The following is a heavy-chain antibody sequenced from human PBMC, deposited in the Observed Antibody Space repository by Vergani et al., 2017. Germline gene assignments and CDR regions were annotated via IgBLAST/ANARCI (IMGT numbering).Heavy chain of an antibody. V-gene: IGHV4-59*01. Sequence: QVQLQESGPGLVKPSETLSLTCTVSGGSISSYYWSWIRQPPGKGLEWIGYIYYSGSTNYNPALKSRVTISVDTSKHQFSLKLSSVTAADTAVYYCARYATPDSSGWGGPYNWFDPWGQGTLVTVSS. CDR3: ARYATPDSSGWGGPYNWFDP. CDR2: IYYSGST. J-gene: IGHJ5*02. CDR1: GGSISSYY. D-gene: IGHD6-19*01.